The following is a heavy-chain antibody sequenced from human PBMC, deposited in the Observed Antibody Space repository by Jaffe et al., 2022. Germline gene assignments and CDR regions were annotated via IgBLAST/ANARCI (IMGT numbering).Heavy chain of an antibody. D-gene: IGHD6-19*01. CDR1: GGSISSSTYY. CDR2: IYYSGST. V-gene: IGHV4-39*01. Sequence: QLQLQESGPGLVKPSETLSLTCTVSGGSISSSTYYWGWIRQPPGKGLEWIGIIYYSGSTYYNPSLESRVTISVDTSKNQFSLKLTSVTAADTALYYCARLSSGWPHYFDYWGQGTLVTVSS. CDR3: ARLSSGWPHYFDY. J-gene: IGHJ4*02.